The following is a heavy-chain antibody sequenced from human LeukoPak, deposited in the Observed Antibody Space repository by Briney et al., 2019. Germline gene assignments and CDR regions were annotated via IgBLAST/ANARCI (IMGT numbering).Heavy chain of an antibody. Sequence: QPGGSLRLSCAASGFTFSRFWMTWVRQAPGKGLEWVANIKEGGSKQNYVDSVKGRFTISRDNTRNSLYLQMNSLRAEDTAVYYCAREPQDSYDSSGYRSFGFWGQGVLVTVSS. J-gene: IGHJ4*02. D-gene: IGHD3-22*01. CDR2: IKEGGSKQ. V-gene: IGHV3-7*01. CDR1: GFTFSRFW. CDR3: AREPQDSYDSSGYRSFGF.